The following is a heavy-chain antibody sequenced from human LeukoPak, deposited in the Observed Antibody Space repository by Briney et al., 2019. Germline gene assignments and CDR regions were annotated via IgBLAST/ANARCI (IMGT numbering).Heavy chain of an antibody. J-gene: IGHJ6*03. D-gene: IGHD3-10*01. CDR3: ASVYGSGSYWYYYYYMDV. V-gene: IGHV3-7*01. Sequence: PGGSLRLSCAASGFTFSSYSMNWVRQAPGKGLEWVANIKQDGSEKYYVDSVKGRFTISRDNAKNSLYLQMNSLRAEDTAVYYCASVYGSGSYWYYYYYMDVWGKGTTVTISS. CDR1: GFTFSSYS. CDR2: IKQDGSEK.